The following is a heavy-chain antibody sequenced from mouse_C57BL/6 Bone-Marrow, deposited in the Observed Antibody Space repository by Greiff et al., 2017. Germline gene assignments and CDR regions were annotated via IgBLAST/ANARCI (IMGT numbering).Heavy chain of an antibody. CDR1: GFTFSDYG. J-gene: IGHJ4*01. CDR3: ARHYSNYPYYAMDY. V-gene: IGHV5-15*01. Sequence: EVQLVESGGGLVQPGGSLKLSCAASGFTFSDYGMAWVRQAPRKGPEWVAFISNLAYSIYYADTVTGRFTISRENAKNTLYREMSSLRSEDTAMYYCARHYSNYPYYAMDYWGQGTSVTVSA. CDR2: ISNLAYSI. D-gene: IGHD2-5*01.